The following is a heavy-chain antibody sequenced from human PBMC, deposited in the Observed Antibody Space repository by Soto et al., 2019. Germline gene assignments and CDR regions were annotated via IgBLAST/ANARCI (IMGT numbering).Heavy chain of an antibody. J-gene: IGHJ6*02. Sequence: QVQLQESGPGLVKPSQTLSLTCTVSGGSISSGDYYWSWIRQPPGKGLEWIGYIYYSGSTYYNPALTSRVTISVDTSKNQFSLKLSSVTAADTAVYYCARGDVDTAMGYYYYYGMDVWGQGTTVTVSS. CDR1: GGSISSGDYY. CDR2: IYYSGST. V-gene: IGHV4-30-4*01. D-gene: IGHD5-18*01. CDR3: ARGDVDTAMGYYYYYGMDV.